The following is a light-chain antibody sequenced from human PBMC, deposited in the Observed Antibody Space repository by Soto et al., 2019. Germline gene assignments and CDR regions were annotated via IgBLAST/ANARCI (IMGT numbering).Light chain of an antibody. CDR3: QQYDNWPRT. CDR2: DAS. J-gene: IGKJ1*01. Sequence: EIVITQSPDTLSVSPGERATLSCRASQSVSSKLAWYQHTPGQAPRLLIYDASTRATAVPARFSGSGSGTEFTLTISSLQSEDFAVYYCQQYDNWPRTFGQGTKV. V-gene: IGKV3-15*01. CDR1: QSVSSK.